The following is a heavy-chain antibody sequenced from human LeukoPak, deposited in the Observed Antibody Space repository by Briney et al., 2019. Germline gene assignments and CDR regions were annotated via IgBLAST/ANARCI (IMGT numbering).Heavy chain of an antibody. CDR3: ARYNWNPGDY. J-gene: IGHJ4*02. CDR2: ISSSSSYI. CDR1: GFTFSSYS. D-gene: IGHD1-20*01. V-gene: IGHV3-21*01. Sequence: PGGSLRLSCAASGFTFSSYSMNWVRQAPGKGLEWVSSISSSSSYIYYADSMKGRFTISRDNAKNSLYLQMNSLRAEDTAVYYCARYNWNPGDYWGQGTLVTVSS.